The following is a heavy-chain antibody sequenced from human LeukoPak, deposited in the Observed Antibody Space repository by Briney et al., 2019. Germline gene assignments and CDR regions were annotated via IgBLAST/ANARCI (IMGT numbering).Heavy chain of an antibody. J-gene: IGHJ6*04. CDR1: GGTFSSYY. Sequence: SETLSLTCAAYGGTFSSYYWSWIRQPPGKGLEWIGEINHSGSNNYYPSPKNRLTISVDTSKNHFSLTLSSVTAADTAVYYCARGPVGVVPAPSFGMDVWGKGTTVTVSS. V-gene: IGHV4-34*01. CDR3: ARGPVGVVPAPSFGMDV. CDR2: INHSGSN. D-gene: IGHD2-2*01.